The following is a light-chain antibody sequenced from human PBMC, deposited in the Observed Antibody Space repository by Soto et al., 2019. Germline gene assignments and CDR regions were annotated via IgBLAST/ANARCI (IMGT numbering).Light chain of an antibody. CDR3: EQYIPNPLS. V-gene: IGKV1-5*03. CDR2: KSS. J-gene: IGKJ4*01. Sequence: DIQMTQSPSTLSASVGDRVTITCRASQSISTWLAWYQQKPGKAPKLLIFKSSSLEGGVPSRFGGSGSGTLFNIPISSLHPDDFANYYCEQYIPNPLSFGGGPTVDSK. CDR1: QSISTW.